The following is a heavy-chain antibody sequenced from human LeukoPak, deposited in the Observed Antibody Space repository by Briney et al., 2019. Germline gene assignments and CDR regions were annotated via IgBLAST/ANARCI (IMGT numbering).Heavy chain of an antibody. CDR1: GFTFSSYW. CDR3: AKTGDVDY. V-gene: IGHV3-74*01. D-gene: IGHD2-21*02. Sequence: GGSPRLSCAASGFTFSSYWMHWVRQAPGKGLVWVSRITSDGSSTTYADSVKGRFTISRDNAKNSLYLQMNSLRAEDTALYYCAKTGDVDYWGQGTPVTVSS. CDR2: ITSDGSST. J-gene: IGHJ4*02.